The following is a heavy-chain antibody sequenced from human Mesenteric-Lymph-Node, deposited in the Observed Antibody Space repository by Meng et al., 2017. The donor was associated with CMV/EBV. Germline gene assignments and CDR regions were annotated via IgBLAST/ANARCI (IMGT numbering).Heavy chain of an antibody. Sequence: GYTFTSYCLHWVRQAPGQGLEWMGIINPTGGSTTYAQRFQGRVTMTTDTSTSTVYMELSRLRSEDTAVYYCARDRNGRGSSGYYLDYWGQGTLVTVSS. CDR1: GYTFTSYC. CDR3: ARDRNGRGSSGYYLDY. J-gene: IGHJ4*02. D-gene: IGHD3-22*01. V-gene: IGHV1-46*01. CDR2: INPTGGST.